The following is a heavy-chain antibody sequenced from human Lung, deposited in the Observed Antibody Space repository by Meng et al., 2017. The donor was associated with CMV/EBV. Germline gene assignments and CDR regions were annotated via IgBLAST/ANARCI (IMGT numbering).Heavy chain of an antibody. V-gene: IGHV4-34*01. CDR1: GGSFSGYY. Sequence: LXCAVYGGSFSGYYWSWIRQPPGKGLEWIGEINHSGSTNYNPSLKSRVTISADTSKNQFSLNLSYVTAADTAVYYCARDYYDSSGYINWGQGTLVTVSS. CDR2: INHSGST. CDR3: ARDYYDSSGYIN. D-gene: IGHD3-22*01. J-gene: IGHJ4*02.